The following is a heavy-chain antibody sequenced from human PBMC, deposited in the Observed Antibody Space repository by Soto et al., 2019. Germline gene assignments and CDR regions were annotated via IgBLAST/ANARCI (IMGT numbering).Heavy chain of an antibody. V-gene: IGHV4-30-2*01. CDR3: ARGRVTAYSRTVVVPTARVALDI. D-gene: IGHD2-2*01. CDR1: GGSISSGGYS. Sequence: TLSLTCAVSGGSISSGGYSWSWIWQQPGKGLEWLGYIYHSGSTYYNPSLKSRVTISVDRSKNQFSLKLSSVTAADTAVYYCARGRVTAYSRTVVVPTARVALDIWGQGTMVTVS. CDR2: IYHSGST. J-gene: IGHJ3*02.